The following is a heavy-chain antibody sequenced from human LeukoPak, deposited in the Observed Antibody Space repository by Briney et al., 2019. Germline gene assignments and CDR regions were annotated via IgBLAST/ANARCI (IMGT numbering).Heavy chain of an antibody. CDR1: GGSFSGYY. D-gene: IGHD2-21*02. J-gene: IGHJ4*02. CDR3: ARGGGSVAYCGGDSCPTKTFFDY. Sequence: SETLSLTCAVYGGSFSGYYWSWIRQPPGKGLEWIGEINHSGSTNYNPSLKSRVTISVDTSKNQFSLKLSSVTAADTAVYYCARGGGSVAYCGGDSCPTKTFFDYWGQGALVTVSS. V-gene: IGHV4-34*01. CDR2: INHSGST.